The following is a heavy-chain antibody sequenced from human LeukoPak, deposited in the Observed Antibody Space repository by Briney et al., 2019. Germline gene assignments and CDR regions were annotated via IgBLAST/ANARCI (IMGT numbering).Heavy chain of an antibody. Sequence: ASVKVSCKASGYTFTSYGISWVRQAHGQGIEGMGWISAYNGNTNYAQKLQGRVTMTTDTSTSTAYMELSSLRSDDTAVYYCARLYYYDSSGYGWYFDLWGRGTLVTVSS. V-gene: IGHV1-18*01. CDR3: ARLYYYDSSGYGWYFDL. J-gene: IGHJ2*01. D-gene: IGHD3-22*01. CDR2: ISAYNGNT. CDR1: GYTFTSYG.